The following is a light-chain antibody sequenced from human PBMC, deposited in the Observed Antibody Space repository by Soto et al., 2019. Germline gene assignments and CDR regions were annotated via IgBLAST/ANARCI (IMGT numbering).Light chain of an antibody. CDR1: QTISSW. J-gene: IGKJ5*01. CDR3: QHYNSYPFT. V-gene: IGKV1-5*03. Sequence: DIQMTQSPSTPSGSVGDRVTITCRASQTISSWLAWYQQKPGKAPKLLIYKASTLKSGVPSRFSGSGSGTEFTLTISSLQPDDFATYYCQHYNSYPFTFGQGTRLENK. CDR2: KAS.